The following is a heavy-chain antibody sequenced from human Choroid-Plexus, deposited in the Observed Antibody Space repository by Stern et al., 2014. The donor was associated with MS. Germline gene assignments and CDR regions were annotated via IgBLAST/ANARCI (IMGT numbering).Heavy chain of an antibody. CDR3: AKDRQXLTYFFDH. CDR2: VSYDGSNK. J-gene: IGHJ5*02. CDR1: GFTFGSCA. D-gene: IGHD2/OR15-2a*01. V-gene: IGHV3-30*18. Sequence: QVQLVQSGGGVVQPGRPLRLSCVASGFTFGSCAMHWVRQAPGKGLEWVAGVSYDGSNKYYADSVKGRFTISRDNSQNTLYMQMSSLRPEDTAVYYCAKDRQXLTYFFDHWGQGSLVT.